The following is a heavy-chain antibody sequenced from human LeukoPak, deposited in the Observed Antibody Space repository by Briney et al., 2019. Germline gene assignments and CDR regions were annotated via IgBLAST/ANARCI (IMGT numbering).Heavy chain of an antibody. J-gene: IGHJ6*02. V-gene: IGHV3-30*04. CDR3: ARGSRITISRMDV. CDR1: GFSFSGQT. Sequence: GSLRLSCAASGFSFSGQTMHWVRQAPGKGLEWVAFISYDGKNKYHADSMKGRFTISRDNSKNTLYLQMNSLRVEDTAVYYCARGSRITISRMDVWGQGTTVTVSS. D-gene: IGHD3-3*01. CDR2: ISYDGKNK.